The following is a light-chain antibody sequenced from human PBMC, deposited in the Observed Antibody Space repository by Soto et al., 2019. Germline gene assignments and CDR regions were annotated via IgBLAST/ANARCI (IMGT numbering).Light chain of an antibody. CDR2: EVV. J-gene: IGLJ1*01. CDR3: KSYAGSNTYV. V-gene: IGLV2-8*01. Sequence: QSLLTQPPSTSGSPGQSVTISCTGTQHDIGVYDFVSWYQHHPGKAPRLIIYEVVQRPSGVPDRFSGSKSGNTASLNVSGLQAADEADYFCKSYAGSNTYVFGSGTKVTVL. CDR1: QHDIGVYDF.